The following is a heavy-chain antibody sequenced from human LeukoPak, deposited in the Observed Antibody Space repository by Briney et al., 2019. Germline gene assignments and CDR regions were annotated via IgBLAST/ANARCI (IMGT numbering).Heavy chain of an antibody. J-gene: IGHJ6*02. CDR1: GGTFSSYA. CDR2: IIPILGIA. V-gene: IGHV1-69*04. D-gene: IGHD2-2*01. Sequence: SVEVSCKASGGTFSSYAISWVRQAPGQGLEWMGRIIPILGIANYAQKFQGRVTITADKSTSTAYMELSSLRSEDTAVYYCARVVAASLNYYYYGMDVWGQGTTVTVSS. CDR3: ARVVAASLNYYYYGMDV.